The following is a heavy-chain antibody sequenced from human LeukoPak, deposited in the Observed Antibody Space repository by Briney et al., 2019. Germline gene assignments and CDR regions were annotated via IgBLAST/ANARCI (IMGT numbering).Heavy chain of an antibody. Sequence: GGSLRLSCAASGFTFSSYGMHWVRQAPGKGLEWVAVISYDGSNKYYADSVKGRFTIPRDNSKNTLYLQMNSLRAEDTAVYYCAKDLGEGFDPWGQGTLVTVSS. V-gene: IGHV3-30*18. CDR2: ISYDGSNK. CDR1: GFTFSSYG. CDR3: AKDLGEGFDP. J-gene: IGHJ5*02.